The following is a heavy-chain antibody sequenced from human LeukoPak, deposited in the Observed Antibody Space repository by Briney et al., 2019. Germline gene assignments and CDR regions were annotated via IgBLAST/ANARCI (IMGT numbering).Heavy chain of an antibody. D-gene: IGHD2-15*01. CDR3: SRRDCSHSDCFDWSFDL. CDR1: GGSIISGGSY. CDR2: VYYSEIT. Sequence: SETLSLTCTLSGGSIISGGSYWGWIRQSPGKGLEWIGSVYYSEITYYNPSLKSRVTISVNTSKNQFSLTLRSVTAADTAVYFCSRRDCSHSDCFDWSFDLWGRGTLLTVSP. V-gene: IGHV4-39*07. J-gene: IGHJ2*01.